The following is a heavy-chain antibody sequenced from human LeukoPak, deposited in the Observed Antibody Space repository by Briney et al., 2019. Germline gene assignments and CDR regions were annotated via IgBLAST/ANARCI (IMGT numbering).Heavy chain of an antibody. V-gene: IGHV3-23*01. CDR3: AKDGIGYCTNGVCRYNWFDP. CDR2: ISGSGGST. J-gene: IGHJ5*02. Sequence: QPGGSLRLSCAASGFTFSSYAMSWVRQAPGKGLEWVSAISGSGGSTYYADSVKGRFTISRDNSKNTLYQQMNSLRAEDTAVYYCAKDGIGYCTNGVCRYNWFDPWGQGTLVTVSS. D-gene: IGHD2-8*01. CDR1: GFTFSSYA.